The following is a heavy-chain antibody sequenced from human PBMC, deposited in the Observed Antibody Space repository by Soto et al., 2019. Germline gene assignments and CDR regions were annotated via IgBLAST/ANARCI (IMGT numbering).Heavy chain of an antibody. J-gene: IGHJ4*02. CDR3: ARAVGDCGGYCYLRLSTDY. CDR2: ISYDGSNK. Sequence: QVQLVESGGGVVQPGRSLRLSCAASGFTFSSYAMHWVRQAPGKGLEWVAVISYDGSNKHHADSVKGRFTISRDNSKNSRYKQMNRLRLEDTAVYYCARAVGDCGGYCYLRLSTDYWGQGTLVTVSS. V-gene: IGHV3-30-3*01. D-gene: IGHD2-21*02. CDR1: GFTFSSYA.